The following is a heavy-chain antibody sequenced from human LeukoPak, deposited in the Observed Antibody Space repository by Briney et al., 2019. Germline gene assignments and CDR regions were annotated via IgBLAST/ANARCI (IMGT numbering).Heavy chain of an antibody. J-gene: IGHJ4*02. Sequence: PGGSLRLSCAASGLSFSSYWMHWVRQAPGEGLVWVSRINSDGSSTTYADSVKGRFTSSRDNAKNTLYLQMNSLRAEDTAVYYCARGSSGWYLLDYWGQGTLVTVSS. D-gene: IGHD6-19*01. CDR3: ARGSSGWYLLDY. CDR1: GLSFSSYW. CDR2: INSDGSST. V-gene: IGHV3-74*01.